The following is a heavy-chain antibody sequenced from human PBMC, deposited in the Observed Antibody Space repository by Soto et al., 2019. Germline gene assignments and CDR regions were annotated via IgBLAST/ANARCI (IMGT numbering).Heavy chain of an antibody. J-gene: IGHJ6*02. V-gene: IGHV1-46*01. Sequence: QVQLVQSGAEVKKPGASVKVSCKASGYTFTSYYMHWVRQAPGQGLEWMGIINPSGGSTSYAQKFQGRVTMTRDTSTSTVYMELSSLRSEDTAVYYCAREMGLGDIVVVPAAFRGYYYYGMDVWGQGTTVTVSS. CDR1: GYTFTSYY. D-gene: IGHD2-2*01. CDR3: AREMGLGDIVVVPAAFRGYYYYGMDV. CDR2: INPSGGST.